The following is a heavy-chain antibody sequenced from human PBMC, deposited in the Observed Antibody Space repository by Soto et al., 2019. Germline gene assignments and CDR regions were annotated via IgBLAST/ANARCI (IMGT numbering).Heavy chain of an antibody. Sequence: SETLSLTCTVSGGSISSYYWSWIRQPPGKGLEWIGYIYYSGSTNYNPSLKSRVTISVDTSKNQFSLKLSSVTAADTAVYYCASTPISPPYFDWLLPDYFDYWGQGTLVTVSS. V-gene: IGHV4-59*01. J-gene: IGHJ4*02. CDR3: ASTPISPPYFDWLLPDYFDY. CDR1: GGSISSYY. CDR2: IYYSGST. D-gene: IGHD3-9*01.